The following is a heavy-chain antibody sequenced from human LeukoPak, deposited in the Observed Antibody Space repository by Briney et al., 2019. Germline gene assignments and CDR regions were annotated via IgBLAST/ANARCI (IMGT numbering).Heavy chain of an antibody. Sequence: GGSLRLSCVASGFTFSNYAMSWVRQAPGKGLEWASAITGSGGNTYYADSVKGRFTISRDNSKNTVFLQMNSLRAEDTAVYYCAKWGDYDVLTGYYVSDYWGQGTLVTVSS. CDR1: GFTFSNYA. D-gene: IGHD3-9*01. CDR3: AKWGDYDVLTGYYVSDY. V-gene: IGHV3-23*01. CDR2: ITGSGGNT. J-gene: IGHJ4*02.